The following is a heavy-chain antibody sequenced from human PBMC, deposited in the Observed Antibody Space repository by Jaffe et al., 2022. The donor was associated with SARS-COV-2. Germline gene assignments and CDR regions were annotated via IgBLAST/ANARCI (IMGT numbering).Heavy chain of an antibody. CDR1: GGSIGTYY. CDR2: VHYSGIT. D-gene: IGHD6-6*01. Sequence: QVQLQESGPGLVKPSETLSLTCTVSGGSIGTYYWSWIRQPPGKRLEWIAYVHYSGITNYNPSLKSRVTISVDMSKNQFSLNVTSVIAADTAVYYCARGGPSSKWFDTWGQGTPVIVSS. CDR3: ARGGPSSKWFDT. J-gene: IGHJ5*02. V-gene: IGHV4-59*01.